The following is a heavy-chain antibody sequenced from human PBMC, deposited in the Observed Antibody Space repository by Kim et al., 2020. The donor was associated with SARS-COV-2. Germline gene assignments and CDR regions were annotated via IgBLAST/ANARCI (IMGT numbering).Heavy chain of an antibody. D-gene: IGHD3-10*01. V-gene: IGHV4-31*03. CDR2: IYYSGST. Sequence: SETLSLTCTVSGGSISSGGYYWSWIRQHPGKGLEWIGYIYYSGSTYYNPSLKSRVTISVDTSKNQFSLKLSSVTAADTAVYYCARKLWFGELSEHWYFDLWGRGTLVTVSS. CDR3: ARKLWFGELSEHWYFDL. CDR1: GGSISSGGYY. J-gene: IGHJ2*01.